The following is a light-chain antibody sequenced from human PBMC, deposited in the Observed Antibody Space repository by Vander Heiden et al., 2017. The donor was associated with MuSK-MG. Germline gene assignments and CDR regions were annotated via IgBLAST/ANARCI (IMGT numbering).Light chain of an antibody. J-gene: IGKJ1*01. CDR3: QQDSSSRT. CDR2: RAS. CDR1: QGVSSNY. Sequence: EIVLTQSPGTLSLSPGERATLSCRASQGVSSNYLDWYQQKPGQAPRLLIYRASRRANGIPDRFSGSGSGTDFTLTIRRLEPEDLAVYYWQQDSSSRTFGQGTKVEIK. V-gene: IGKV3-20*01.